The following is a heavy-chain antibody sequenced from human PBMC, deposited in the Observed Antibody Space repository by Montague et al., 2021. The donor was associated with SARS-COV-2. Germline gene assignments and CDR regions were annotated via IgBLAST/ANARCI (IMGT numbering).Heavy chain of an antibody. CDR2: ISYTGRT. J-gene: IGHJ4*02. CDR1: GCSISSPYYY. Sequence: SETLSLTCTVSGCSISSPYYYWGCIRQSPGKGLEWIGSISYTGRTYYNPSLRSRVSFSMDTSKNHFSLSLSSVTVADTAVYFCARQLPSYCATNKCYPYYFDGWGQGALVTVSS. V-gene: IGHV4-39*01. CDR3: ARQLPSYCATNKCYPYYFDG. D-gene: IGHD2-8*01.